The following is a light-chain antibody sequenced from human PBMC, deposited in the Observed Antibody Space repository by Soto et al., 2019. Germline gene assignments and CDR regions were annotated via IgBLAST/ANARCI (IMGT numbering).Light chain of an antibody. Sequence: DIQLTQSPSFLSASVGDRVTITCRASQGITNDLAWYQQKPGKAPKLLIYAASSLQRGVPSTFSGSGFGTEFTLTISSLQPEDLATYFCQQFNSDPFTFGPGTTVDL. CDR3: QQFNSDPFT. CDR1: QGITND. J-gene: IGKJ3*01. V-gene: IGKV1-9*01. CDR2: AAS.